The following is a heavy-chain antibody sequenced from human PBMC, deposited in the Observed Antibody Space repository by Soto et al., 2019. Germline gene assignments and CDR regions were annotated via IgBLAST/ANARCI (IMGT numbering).Heavy chain of an antibody. CDR1: GGTFSSYA. Sequence: SVKVSCKASGGTFSSYAISWVRQAPGQGLEWMGGIIPIFGSANYAQNFQGRVTITADESTTTAYMELRSLRSEDTAVYYCARVSMIPIPWFDPWGQGTLVTVSS. J-gene: IGHJ5*02. V-gene: IGHV1-69*13. D-gene: IGHD3-22*01. CDR2: IIPIFGSA. CDR3: ARVSMIPIPWFDP.